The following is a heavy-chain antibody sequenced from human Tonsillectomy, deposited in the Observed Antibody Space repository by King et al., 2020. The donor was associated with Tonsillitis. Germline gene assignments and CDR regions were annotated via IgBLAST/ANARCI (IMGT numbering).Heavy chain of an antibody. V-gene: IGHV3-7*04. D-gene: IGHD2/OR15-2a*01. CDR1: GFTFTTYW. J-gene: IGHJ6*02. Sequence: VQLVESGGGLVQPGGSLRLSCAASGFTFTTYWMTWVRQPPGKGLEWVANVDHDGSQKYYVDSVNGRFTISRDNAKNSLNLQMNSLRVEDTAVYFCARVKRTTWGTHNYGMDVWGQGTTVTVSS. CDR2: VDHDGSQK. CDR3: ARVKRTTWGTHNYGMDV.